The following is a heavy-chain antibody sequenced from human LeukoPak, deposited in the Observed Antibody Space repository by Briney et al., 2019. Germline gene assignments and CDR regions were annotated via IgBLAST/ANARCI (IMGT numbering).Heavy chain of an antibody. CDR2: ISSSSSYI. CDR3: AVNYCSSTSCYVDAFDI. D-gene: IGHD2-2*01. V-gene: IGHV3-21*01. CDR1: GFTFGSYS. Sequence: GGSLRLSCAASGFTFGSYSMNWVRQAPGKGLEWVSSISSSSSYIYYADSVKGRFTISRDNAKNSLYLQMNSLRAEDTAVYYCAVNYCSSTSCYVDAFDIWGQGTMVTVSS. J-gene: IGHJ3*02.